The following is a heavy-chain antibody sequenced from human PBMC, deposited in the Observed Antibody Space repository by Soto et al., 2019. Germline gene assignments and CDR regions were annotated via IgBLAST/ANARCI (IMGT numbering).Heavy chain of an antibody. D-gene: IGHD3-10*01. V-gene: IGHV3-23*01. J-gene: IGHJ4*02. CDR1: GFTFNSYA. Sequence: EVQLLESGGGLVQPGGSLRLSCGGSGFTFNSYAMTWVRQAPGKGLEWVSAISGSGGTTYYANSVKGRFTISILQSKDTLYRQMNSLRAEDPAIYHCAKDRHYGSGTYSDSYLDYWGQGTLVTVAS. CDR2: ISGSGGTT. CDR3: AKDRHYGSGTYSDSYLDY.